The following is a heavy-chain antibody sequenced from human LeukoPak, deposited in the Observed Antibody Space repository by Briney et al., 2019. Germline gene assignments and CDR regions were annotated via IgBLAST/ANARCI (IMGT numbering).Heavy chain of an antibody. CDR2: ISYDGTNK. CDR1: GFTFSSYP. V-gene: IGHV3-30-3*01. D-gene: IGHD5-18*01. CDR3: ARGSGYSYGYFDY. Sequence: GGSLRLSCAASGFTFSSYPMYWVRQAPVKGLEWVAVISYDGTNKYYADSVKGRFTISRDNSKNTLDLQMNGLGVEDTAVYYCARGSGYSYGYFDYWGQGTLVTVSS. J-gene: IGHJ4*02.